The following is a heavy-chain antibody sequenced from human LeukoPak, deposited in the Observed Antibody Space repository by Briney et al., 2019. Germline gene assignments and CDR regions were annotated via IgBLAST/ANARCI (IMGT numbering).Heavy chain of an antibody. CDR1: GYSISSGYY. V-gene: IGHV4-38-2*02. CDR3: ARRTTYFGWIPSESPSCFDY. J-gene: IGHJ4*02. D-gene: IGHD3-9*01. Sequence: SETLSLTCTVSGYSISSGYYWGWIRQPPGKGLEWIGNIYHSGRTYYNPSLKSRVTISVDTSKNQFSLKLSSVTAADTAVYYCARRTTYFGWIPSESPSCFDYWGQGTLVTVSS. CDR2: IYHSGRT.